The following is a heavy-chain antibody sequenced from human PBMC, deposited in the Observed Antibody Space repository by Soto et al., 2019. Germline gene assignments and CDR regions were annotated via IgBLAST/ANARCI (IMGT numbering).Heavy chain of an antibody. CDR1: GGSISSYY. V-gene: IGHV4-59*08. CDR2: IYYSGST. D-gene: IGHD6-13*01. J-gene: IGHJ6*03. Sequence: PSETLSLTCTVPGGSISSYYWSWIRQPPGKGLEWIGYIYYSGSTNYNPSLKSRVTISVDTSKNQFSLKLSSVTAADTAVYYCARRVLGDSSSWYYYYYMDVWGKGTTVTVSS. CDR3: ARRVLGDSSSWYYYYYMDV.